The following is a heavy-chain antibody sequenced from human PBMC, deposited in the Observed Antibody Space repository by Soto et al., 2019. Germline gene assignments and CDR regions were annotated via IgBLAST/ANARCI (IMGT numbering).Heavy chain of an antibody. CDR3: ARGAVAGASIPTYYFDY. J-gene: IGHJ4*02. CDR1: GFTFSSYT. V-gene: IGHV3-21*01. CDR2: ISSSSAYI. D-gene: IGHD6-13*01. Sequence: EVQLVESGGGLVKPGGSLRLSCAASGFTFSSYTMSWVRQAPGKGLEWVSSISSSSAYIYYADSLKGRFTISRDNAKNSLYLQVNSLRAEDTAVYYCARGAVAGASIPTYYFDYWGQGTLVTVSS.